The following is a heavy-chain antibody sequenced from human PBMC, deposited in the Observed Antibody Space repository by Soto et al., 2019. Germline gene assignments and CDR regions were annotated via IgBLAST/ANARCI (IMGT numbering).Heavy chain of an antibody. CDR2: IYPGNSDT. CDR3: ARLPTGFPNWFDP. Sequence: GESLKISCKGSGYSFTSYWIGWVRQMPGKGLEWMGVIYPGNSDTRYSPSFQGQVTISADKSISTAYLQWSSLEASDTAVYYCARLPTGFPNWFDPWGQGTRVTVSS. J-gene: IGHJ5*02. CDR1: GYSFTSYW. D-gene: IGHD4-17*01. V-gene: IGHV5-51*01.